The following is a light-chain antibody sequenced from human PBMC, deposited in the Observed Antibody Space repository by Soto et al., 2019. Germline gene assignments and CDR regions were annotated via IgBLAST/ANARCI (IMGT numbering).Light chain of an antibody. V-gene: IGKV1-39*01. CDR3: QQSYSSPQT. J-gene: IGKJ1*01. CDR2: GVS. CDR1: QSINRF. Sequence: DIQMTQSPSSLSASVGDRVSITCRAGQSINRFLNWYQQKPGKAPKLLIYGVSSLQSGVPSRFSGSGSGTDFTLTISSLQPEDFATYYCQQSYSSPQTFGQGTKVETK.